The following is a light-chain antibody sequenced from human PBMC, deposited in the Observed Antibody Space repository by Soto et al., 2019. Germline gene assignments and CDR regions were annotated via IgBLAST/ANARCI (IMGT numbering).Light chain of an antibody. V-gene: IGKV3-11*01. Sequence: EIVLTQSPDTLSLSPGGIVTLSCRASQTVGRTLAWYQQKPGQAPRLLISDASNRATGIPARFSGSGSGTDFTLTISSLESEDFAIYYCQQRNEWPLTFGQGTRLEIK. CDR3: QQRNEWPLT. CDR1: QTVGRT. J-gene: IGKJ5*01. CDR2: DAS.